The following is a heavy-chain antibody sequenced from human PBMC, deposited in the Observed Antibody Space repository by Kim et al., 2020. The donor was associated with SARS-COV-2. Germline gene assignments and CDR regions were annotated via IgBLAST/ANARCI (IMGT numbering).Heavy chain of an antibody. D-gene: IGHD6-19*01. CDR2: IYHSGST. CDR1: GGSISSSNW. CDR3: ARVSSAVAGTYYYGMDV. V-gene: IGHV4-4*02. J-gene: IGHJ6*02. Sequence: SETLSLTCAVSGGSISSSNWWSWVRQPPGKGLEWIGEIYHSGSTNYNPSLKSRVTISVDKSKNQFSLKLSSVTAADTAVYYCARVSSAVAGTYYYGMDVWGQGTPGTVSS.